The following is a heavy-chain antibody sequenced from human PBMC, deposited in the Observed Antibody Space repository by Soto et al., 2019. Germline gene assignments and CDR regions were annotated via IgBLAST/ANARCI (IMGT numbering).Heavy chain of an antibody. V-gene: IGHV4-30-2*01. CDR2: IYHSGST. CDR1: GGSISSGGYS. J-gene: IGHJ4*02. Sequence: QLQLQESGSGLVKPSQTLSLTCAVSGGSISSGGYSWSWIRQPPGKVLEWIGYIYHSGSTYYNPSLKSRVTISVDSSKNQFSLQLSSVTAADTAVYYCAWAGGLGAVAADYWGPGTRVTVSS. CDR3: AWAGGLGAVAADY. D-gene: IGHD6-19*01.